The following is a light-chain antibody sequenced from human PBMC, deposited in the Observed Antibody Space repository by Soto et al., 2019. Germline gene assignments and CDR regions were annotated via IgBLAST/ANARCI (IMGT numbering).Light chain of an antibody. Sequence: EIVLTQSPGTLYLSPGEIATLSCSASQSISSSFLAWYQQKPGQAPRLLIYGASSRATGIPDRFSGSGSGTDFTLTFSRLEPEDFAVYYCQQYGNSLFAFGGVTKVEIK. J-gene: IGKJ4*01. V-gene: IGKV3-20*01. CDR2: GAS. CDR1: QSISSSF. CDR3: QQYGNSLFA.